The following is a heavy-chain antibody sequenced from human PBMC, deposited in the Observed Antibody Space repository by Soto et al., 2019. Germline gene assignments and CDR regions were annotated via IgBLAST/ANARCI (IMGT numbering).Heavy chain of an antibody. CDR3: ASLIAAAGTPGKSYRMDV. Sequence: SETLSLTCAVYGGSFSGYYWSWIRQPPGKXLEWIGEINHGGSTNYNPSLKSRVTISVDTSKNQFSLKLSSVTAADTAVYYCASLIAAAGTPGKSYRMDVWGQGTTVTVSS. D-gene: IGHD6-13*01. V-gene: IGHV4-34*01. CDR1: GGSFSGYY. CDR2: INHGGST. J-gene: IGHJ6*02.